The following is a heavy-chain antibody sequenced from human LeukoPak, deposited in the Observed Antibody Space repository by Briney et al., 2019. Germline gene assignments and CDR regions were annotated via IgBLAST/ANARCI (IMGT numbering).Heavy chain of an antibody. D-gene: IGHD5-18*01. J-gene: IGHJ4*02. CDR3: ARDLLMDTAMVTDY. CDR1: GFTFSSYS. V-gene: IGHV3-21*01. CDR2: IDYSGGST. Sequence: GGSLRLSCAASGFTFSSYSMNWVRQAPGKGLEWVPSIDYSGGSTHYADSVMGRFTISIDNAKNSLYLQMNSLRAEDTAVYYCARDLLMDTAMVTDYWGQGTLVTVSS.